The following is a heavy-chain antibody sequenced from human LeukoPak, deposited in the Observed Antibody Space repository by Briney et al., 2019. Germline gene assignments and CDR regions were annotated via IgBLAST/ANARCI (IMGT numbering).Heavy chain of an antibody. CDR3: ARLDDRAARIGVGHSSSWSSRRGFDS. J-gene: IGHJ4*02. Sequence: SETLSLTCTVSGGSFSSSSYYWGGIRQPPGKGLEWIGSIYYSGSTYYNPSLKSRVTISVDTSKNQFYLKLSSVTAADTAVYYCARLDDRAARIGVGHSSSWSSRRGFDSWGQGTLVTVSS. CDR2: IYYSGST. CDR1: GGSFSSSSYY. D-gene: IGHD6-13*01. V-gene: IGHV4-39*01.